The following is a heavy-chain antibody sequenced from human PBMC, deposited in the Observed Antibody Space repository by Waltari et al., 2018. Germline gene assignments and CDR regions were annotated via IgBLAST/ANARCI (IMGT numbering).Heavy chain of an antibody. D-gene: IGHD2-15*01. CDR2: INAGNGNT. J-gene: IGHJ4*02. CDR3: ARARYCSGGSCYYFDY. Sequence: QVQLVQSGAEVKKPGASVKVSCKASGYTFTSYAMHWVRQAPGQRLEWMGWINAGNGNTKYSQKCQGRVTITRDTSASTAYMELSSLRSEDTAVYYCARARYCSGGSCYYFDYWGQGTLVIVSS. CDR1: GYTFTSYA. V-gene: IGHV1-3*01.